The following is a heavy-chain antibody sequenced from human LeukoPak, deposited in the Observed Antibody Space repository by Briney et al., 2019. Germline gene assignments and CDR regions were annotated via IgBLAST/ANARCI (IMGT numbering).Heavy chain of an antibody. D-gene: IGHD3-22*01. CDR1: RFTFSSYG. CDR3: AKNRDSSDYPRDFDY. CDR2: IRHDGSYQ. J-gene: IGHJ4*02. V-gene: IGHV3-30*02. Sequence: GGSLRLSCAASRFTFSSYGMHWVRQTPGKVLEWVAFIRHDGSYQQYVDSVKGRFTVSRDNSKDTVYLQMNSLRTEDTAVYYCAKNRDSSDYPRDFDYWGQGTLVTVSS.